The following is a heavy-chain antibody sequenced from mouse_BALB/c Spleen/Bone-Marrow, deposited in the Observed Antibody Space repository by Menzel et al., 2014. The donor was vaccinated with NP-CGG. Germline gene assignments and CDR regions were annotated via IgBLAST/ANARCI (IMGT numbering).Heavy chain of an antibody. J-gene: IGHJ4*01. CDR2: ISNAGGVT. V-gene: IGHV5-12-2*01. CDR1: GFTFRTYT. Sequence: EVNLVESGGGLVQPGGPLKLSCAASGFTFRTYTMSWVRQTPEKRLEWVAYISNAGGVTYYQDTVKGRFTISRDNAKNTLYLQMSGLKSEDTAMYYCAPLTGSMDYGGQGTSVTVSS. CDR3: APLTGSMDY.